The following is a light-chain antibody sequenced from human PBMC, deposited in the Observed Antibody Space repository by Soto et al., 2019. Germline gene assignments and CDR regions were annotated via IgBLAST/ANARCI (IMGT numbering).Light chain of an antibody. J-gene: IGKJ1*01. CDR1: QSVSSN. CDR2: GAS. CDR3: QQYYNWPLT. V-gene: IGKV3-15*01. Sequence: EIVMTQSPATLSVTTGERATLSCRASQSVSSNSAWYQQKPGQAPRLLIYGASTRATGIPARFSGSGSGTEFTLTISSLQSEDFAVHYCQQYYNWPLTFGQGTKVEIK.